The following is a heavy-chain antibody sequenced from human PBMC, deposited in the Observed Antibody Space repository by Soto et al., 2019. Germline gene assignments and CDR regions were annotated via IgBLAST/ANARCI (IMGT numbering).Heavy chain of an antibody. D-gene: IGHD6-6*01. J-gene: IGHJ6*02. CDR1: GGSFSGYY. V-gene: IGHV4-34*01. CDR3: ARPIAARYYYGMDV. Sequence: PSETLSLTCAVYGGSFSGYYWSWIRQPPGKGLEWIGEINHSGSTNYNPSLKSRVTISVDTSKNQFSLKLSSVTAADTAVYYCARPIAARYYYGMDVWGQGTTVTVSS. CDR2: INHSGST.